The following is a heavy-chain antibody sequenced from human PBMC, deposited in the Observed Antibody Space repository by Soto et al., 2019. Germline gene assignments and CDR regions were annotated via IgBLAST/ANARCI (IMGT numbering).Heavy chain of an antibody. J-gene: IGHJ4*02. CDR1: GFTVSSNY. V-gene: IGHV3-66*01. CDR2: IYSGGST. CDR3: VSMTAISFFDY. Sequence: EVQLVESGGGLVQPGGSLRLSCAASGFTVSSNYMSWVRQAPGKGLEWVSVIYSGGSTYYADSVKGRFTISRDNSKNTLYLQMNSLRAEDTAVYYGVSMTAISFFDYWGQGTLVTVSS. D-gene: IGHD2-21*02.